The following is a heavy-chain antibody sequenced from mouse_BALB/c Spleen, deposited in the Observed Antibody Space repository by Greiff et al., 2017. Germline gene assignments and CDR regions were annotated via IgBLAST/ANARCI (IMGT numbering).Heavy chain of an antibody. CDR3: ARIYYDFAY. CDR1: GYSITSDYA. V-gene: IGHV3-2*02. Sequence: EVKLMESGPGLVKPSQSLSLTCTVTGYSITSDYAWNWIRQFPGNKLEWMGYISYSGSTSYNPSLKSRISITRDTSKNQFFLQLNSVTTEDTATYYCARIYYDFAYWGQGTLVTVSA. D-gene: IGHD2-4*01. J-gene: IGHJ3*01. CDR2: ISYSGST.